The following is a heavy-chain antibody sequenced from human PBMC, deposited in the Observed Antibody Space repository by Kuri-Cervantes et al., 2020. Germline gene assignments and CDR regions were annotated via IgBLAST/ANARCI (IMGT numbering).Heavy chain of an antibody. CDR3: ARGSRVITMVRGVIGSFDY. CDR1: GYTFTDYY. D-gene: IGHD3-10*01. V-gene: IGHV1-2*02. CDR2: INPNSGGT. J-gene: IGHJ4*02. Sequence: ASVKVPCKASGYTFTDYYMHWVRQAPGQGLEWMGWINPNSGGTNYAQKFQGRVTMTRDTSISTAYMELSRLRSDDTAVYYCARGSRVITMVRGVIGSFDYWGQGTLVTVSS.